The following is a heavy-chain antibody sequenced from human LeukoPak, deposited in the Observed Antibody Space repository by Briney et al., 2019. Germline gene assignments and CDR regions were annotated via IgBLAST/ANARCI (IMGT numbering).Heavy chain of an antibody. Sequence: GGSLRLSCVASGFTFTSYWMSWVRQAPGKGLEWVANIKQDGSERYYVDSLKGRFTISRDNAKNSLYLQMNSLRAEDTAVYYCARDKETGDSHFDNWGQGTLVTVSS. D-gene: IGHD7-27*01. J-gene: IGHJ4*02. V-gene: IGHV3-7*03. CDR1: GFTFTSYW. CDR2: IKQDGSER. CDR3: ARDKETGDSHFDN.